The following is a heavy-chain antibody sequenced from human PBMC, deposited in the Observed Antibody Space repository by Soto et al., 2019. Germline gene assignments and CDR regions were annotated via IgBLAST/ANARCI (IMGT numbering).Heavy chain of an antibody. CDR1: GGTFSSYT. CDR2: IIAILGIA. Sequence: QVQLVQSGAEVKKPGSSGKVSCKASGGTFSSYTISWVRQAPGQGLEWMGRIIAILGIAHYAQKFQGRVTITADKPTSTAYMELSSLKPEDTAVYYCAREEEGESYDFYYWGQGTLVTVCS. D-gene: IGHD3-10*01. CDR3: AREEEGESYDFYY. V-gene: IGHV1-69*08. J-gene: IGHJ4*02.